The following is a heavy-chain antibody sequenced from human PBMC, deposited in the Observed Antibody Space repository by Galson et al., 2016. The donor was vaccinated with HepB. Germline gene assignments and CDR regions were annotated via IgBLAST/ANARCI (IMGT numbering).Heavy chain of an antibody. CDR2: TWPGGRT. V-gene: IGHV3-66*01. J-gene: IGHJ4*02. Sequence: SLRLSCAASGFAVNTIYMSWVRQAPQKGLEWVSVTWPGGRTDYADSVEGRLTVPRDSSKNTLFLQMNAMRGEDTAVYYCATTRLLDNWGQGILVTVSS. CDR3: ATTRLLDN. CDR1: GFAVNTIY.